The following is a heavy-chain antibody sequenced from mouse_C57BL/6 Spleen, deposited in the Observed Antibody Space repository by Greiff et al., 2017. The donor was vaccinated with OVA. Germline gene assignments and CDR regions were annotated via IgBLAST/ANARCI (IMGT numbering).Heavy chain of an antibody. CDR2: ISSGSSTI. CDR1: GFTFSDYG. V-gene: IGHV5-17*01. Sequence: EVKLVESGGGLVKPGGSLKLSCAASGFTFSDYGLHWVRQAPEKGLEWVAYISSGSSTIYYADTVKGRFPISRDNAKNTLFLQKTSLRSEYKAMYYCARQYDGNYGYAMDYWGQGTSVTVSS. D-gene: IGHD2-1*01. CDR3: ARQYDGNYGYAMDY. J-gene: IGHJ4*01.